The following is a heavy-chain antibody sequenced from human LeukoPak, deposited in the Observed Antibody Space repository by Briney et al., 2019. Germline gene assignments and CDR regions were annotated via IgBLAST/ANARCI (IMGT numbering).Heavy chain of an antibody. CDR1: GSTFSTYW. CDR2: INQDGSQT. J-gene: IGHJ4*02. V-gene: IGHV3-7*01. D-gene: IGHD6-25*01. Sequence: GGSLRLSCAASGSTFSTYWMSWVRRAPGKGLEWVANINQDGSQTFYVDSVKGRFTISRDNPGNSVYLQMNSLRAEDTAVYHCARGGYYFEYWGQGNLVTVSS. CDR3: ARGGYYFEY.